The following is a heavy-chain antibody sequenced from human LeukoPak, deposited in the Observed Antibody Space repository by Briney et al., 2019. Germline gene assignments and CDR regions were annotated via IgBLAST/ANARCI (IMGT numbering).Heavy chain of an antibody. V-gene: IGHV3-15*07. J-gene: IGHJ6*02. Sequence: GGSLRLSCAASGFTFSNAWMNWVRQAPEKGLEWVGRIKSKTDGGTTDYAAPVKGRFTISRDDSKNTLYLQMNSLKTEDTAVYYCTSDPPMVRGVMMGRSYGMDVWGQGTTVTVSS. CDR2: IKSKTDGGTT. CDR1: GFTFSNAW. D-gene: IGHD3-10*01. CDR3: TSDPPMVRGVMMGRSYGMDV.